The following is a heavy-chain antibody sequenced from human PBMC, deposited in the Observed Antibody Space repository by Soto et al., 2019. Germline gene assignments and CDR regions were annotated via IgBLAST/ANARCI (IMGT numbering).Heavy chain of an antibody. CDR3: ARGQRFSDWFDP. Sequence: PSETLSLTCAVSGGSISSGGYSWSWIRQPPGKGLEWIGYIYHSGSTYYNPSLKSRVTISVDTSKNQFSLRLTSVTAADTAVYYCARGQRFSDWFDPWGQGTLVTVSS. D-gene: IGHD3-3*01. J-gene: IGHJ5*02. V-gene: IGHV4-30-2*01. CDR1: GGSISSGGYS. CDR2: IYHSGST.